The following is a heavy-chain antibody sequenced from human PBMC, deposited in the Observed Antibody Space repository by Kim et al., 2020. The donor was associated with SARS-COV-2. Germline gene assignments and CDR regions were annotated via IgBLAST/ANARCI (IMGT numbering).Heavy chain of an antibody. CDR2: SAK. V-gene: IGHV3-7*01. J-gene: IGHJ4*02. CDR3: ARETGFDYDY. Sequence: SAKFYVDSVKGRFTISRDNADNSLYLQMNSLRAEDTAVYYCARETGFDYDYWGQGALVTVSS. D-gene: IGHD5-12*01.